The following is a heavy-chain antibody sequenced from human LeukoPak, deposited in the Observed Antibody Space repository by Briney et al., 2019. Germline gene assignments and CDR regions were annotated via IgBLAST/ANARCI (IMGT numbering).Heavy chain of an antibody. D-gene: IGHD6-13*01. CDR3: ARLYSSSRSYYYYYMDV. CDR2: IYYSGTT. Sequence: SETLSLTCTVSGDSISSSYWSWIRQPPGKGLEWIGYIYYSGTTNYNPSLKSRVTISVDTSKNQFSLKLSSVTAADTAVYYCARLYSSSRSYYYYYMDVWGKGTTVTISS. J-gene: IGHJ6*03. CDR1: GDSISSSY. V-gene: IGHV4-59*08.